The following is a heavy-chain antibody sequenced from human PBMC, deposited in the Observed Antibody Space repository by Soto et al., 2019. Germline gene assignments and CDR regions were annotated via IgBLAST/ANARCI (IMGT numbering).Heavy chain of an antibody. CDR2: ISPYNGNT. V-gene: IGHV1-18*01. CDR3: ARDLGGFCTDPGCDSRDY. D-gene: IGHD2-8*02. Sequence: QVQLVQSGAEVKKPGASVKVSCKASGYTFTTYGVSWVRQAPGQGLEWMGWISPYNGNTTYAQNFQGRVTMTTDTSTSTVHMELRSLRSDDTAMYYCARDLGGFCTDPGCDSRDYWGRGTLVTVSS. J-gene: IGHJ4*02. CDR1: GYTFTTYG.